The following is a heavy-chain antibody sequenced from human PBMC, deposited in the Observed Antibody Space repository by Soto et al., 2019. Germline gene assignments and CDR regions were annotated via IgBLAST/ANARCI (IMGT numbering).Heavy chain of an antibody. CDR3: ARGHIVGATSGYFDY. CDR2: ISYDGSNK. CDR1: GFTFSSYA. V-gene: IGHV3-30-3*01. D-gene: IGHD1-26*01. Sequence: QVQLVESGGGVVQPGRSLRLSCAASGFTFSSYAMHWVRQAPGKGLEWVAVISYDGSNKYYADSVKGRFTISRDNSKNTLYLQMNSLRADDTAVYYCARGHIVGATSGYFDYWGQGTLVTVSS. J-gene: IGHJ4*02.